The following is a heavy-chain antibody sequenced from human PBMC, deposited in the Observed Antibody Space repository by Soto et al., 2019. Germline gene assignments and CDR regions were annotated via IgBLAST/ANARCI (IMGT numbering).Heavy chain of an antibody. CDR1: GGTFSSYA. CDR3: ARDGGGGDSGWDEIWFDP. CDR2: IIPIFGTA. Sequence: QVQLVQSGAEVKKPVSSVKVSCKASGGTFSSYAISWVRQAPGQGLEWMGGIIPIFGTANYAQKFQGRVTIIAYKATSTAYMELSSLRSEDTAVYYCARDGGGGDSGWDEIWFDPWGQGTLVTVSS. V-gene: IGHV1-69*14. J-gene: IGHJ5*02. D-gene: IGHD6-19*01.